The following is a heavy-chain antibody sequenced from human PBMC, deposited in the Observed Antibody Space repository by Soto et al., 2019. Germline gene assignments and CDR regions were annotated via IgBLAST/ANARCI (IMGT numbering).Heavy chain of an antibody. Sequence: SETLSLSCAVYGGSFSGYYWSWIRQPPGKGLEWIGEINHSGSTNYNPSLKSRVTISVDTSKNQFSLKLSSVTAADTAVYYCARGLNARGSGKSYGMDVWGQGTTVT. V-gene: IGHV4-34*01. J-gene: IGHJ6*02. CDR1: GGSFSGYY. CDR3: ARGLNARGSGKSYGMDV. D-gene: IGHD3-10*01. CDR2: INHSGST.